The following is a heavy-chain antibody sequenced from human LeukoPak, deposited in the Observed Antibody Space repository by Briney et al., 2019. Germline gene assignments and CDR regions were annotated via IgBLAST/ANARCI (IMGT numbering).Heavy chain of an antibody. J-gene: IGHJ6*03. Sequence: PSETLSLTCTVSGGSISRSRYYWGWIRQPPGKGLEWIGSIYYSRSTYYNPSLKSRVTTSVDTSKNQFSLKLSSVTAADTAVYYCARESYGSRSYDYYYYYMDVWGKGTTVTVSS. CDR3: ARESYGSRSYDYYYYYMDV. D-gene: IGHD3-10*01. CDR1: GGSISRSRYY. CDR2: IYYSRST. V-gene: IGHV4-39*07.